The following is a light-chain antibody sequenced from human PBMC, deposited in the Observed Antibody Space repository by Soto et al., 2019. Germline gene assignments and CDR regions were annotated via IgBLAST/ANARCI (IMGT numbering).Light chain of an antibody. CDR2: GAS. Sequence: IMLTQSPATLSLSPCKRVTLSCSASQNISSYLIWYQQKPGQAPRLLIYGASSRATGIPDRFSGSGSGTDFTLTISRLEPEDFAVYYCQQYGSSRWTFGQGTKVDIK. J-gene: IGKJ1*01. CDR1: QNISSY. CDR3: QQYGSSRWT. V-gene: IGKV3-20*01.